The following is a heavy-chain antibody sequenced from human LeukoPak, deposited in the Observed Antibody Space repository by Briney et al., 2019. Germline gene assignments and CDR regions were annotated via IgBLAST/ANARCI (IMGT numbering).Heavy chain of an antibody. CDR2: ISAYNGNT. V-gene: IGHV1-18*01. CDR1: GYTFTSYG. J-gene: IGHJ2*01. Sequence: PGASAKVSCKASGYTFTSYGITWVRQAPGQGLEWMGWISAYNGNTNYAQHLQGRVTMTTDTSASIGYMELRNLRSDDTAIYCCARGFTATGNWYFDLWGRGTLVTVSS. CDR3: ARGFTATGNWYFDL. D-gene: IGHD4-17*01.